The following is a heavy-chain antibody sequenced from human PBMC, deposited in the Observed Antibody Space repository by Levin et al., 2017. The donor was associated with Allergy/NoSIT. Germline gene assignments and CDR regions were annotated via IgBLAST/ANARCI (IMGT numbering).Heavy chain of an antibody. Sequence: GESLKISCKGSGYSFTSYWISWVRQMPGKGLEWMGRIDPSDSYTNYSPSFQGHVTISADKSISTAYLQWSSLKASDTAMYYCARHPDCSGGSCYLEFDYWGQGTLVTVSS. V-gene: IGHV5-10-1*01. CDR3: ARHPDCSGGSCYLEFDY. J-gene: IGHJ4*02. D-gene: IGHD2-15*01. CDR2: IDPSDSYT. CDR1: GYSFTSYW.